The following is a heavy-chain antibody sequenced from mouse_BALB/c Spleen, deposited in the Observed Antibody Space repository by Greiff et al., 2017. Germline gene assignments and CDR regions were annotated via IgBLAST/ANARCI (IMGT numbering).Heavy chain of an antibody. D-gene: IGHD2-3*01. CDR3: ARGGIYDGYYWFAY. J-gene: IGHJ3*01. CDR2: ISSGGST. CDR1: GFTFSSYA. V-gene: IGHV5-6-5*01. Sequence: EVKLVESGGGLVKPGGSLKLSCAASGFTFSSYAMSWVRQTPEKRLEWVASISSGGSTYYPDSVKGRFTISRDNARNILYLQMSSLRSEDTAMYYCARGGIYDGYYWFAYWGQGTLVTVSA.